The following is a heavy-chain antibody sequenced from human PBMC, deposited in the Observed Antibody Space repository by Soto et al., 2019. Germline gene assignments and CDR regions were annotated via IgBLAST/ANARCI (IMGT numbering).Heavy chain of an antibody. Sequence: PGGSLRLSCEASGFLFSTYVMSWVRQVPGKGLEWVSGISGSAGSTYYADSVKGRFTISRDNSKNTLYLQMNSLRVEDTAVYYCAKAPAYYYGSGTSNFDYWGQGTLVTVSS. CDR2: ISGSAGST. V-gene: IGHV3-23*01. CDR3: AKAPAYYYGSGTSNFDY. CDR1: GFLFSTYV. J-gene: IGHJ4*02. D-gene: IGHD3-10*01.